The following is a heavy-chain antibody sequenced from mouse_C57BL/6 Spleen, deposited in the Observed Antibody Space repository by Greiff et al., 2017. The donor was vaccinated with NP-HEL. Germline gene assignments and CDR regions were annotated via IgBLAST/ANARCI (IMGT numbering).Heavy chain of an antibody. CDR3: ARKREVAYYSNYLGYWYFEV. J-gene: IGHJ1*03. CDR2: IYPRSGNT. CDR1: GYTFTSYG. V-gene: IGHV1-81*01. D-gene: IGHD2-5*01. Sequence: QVQLQQSGAELARPGASVKLSCKASGYTFTSYGISWVKQRTGQGLEWIGEIYPRSGNTYYNEKFKGKATLTADKSSSTAYMELRSLTSEDSAVYFCARKREVAYYSNYLGYWYFEVWGTGTTVTVSS.